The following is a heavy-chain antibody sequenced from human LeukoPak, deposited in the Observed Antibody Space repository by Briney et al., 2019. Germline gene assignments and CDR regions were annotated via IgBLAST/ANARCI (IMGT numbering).Heavy chain of an antibody. V-gene: IGHV1-69*10. CDR1: GGXFSSYA. D-gene: IGHD3-22*01. Sequence: GASVKVSCKASGGXFSSYAISWVRQAPGQGREWLGGIIPILGIANYAQKFQGRVTITADKSTSTAYMELSSLRSEDTAVYYCARANPYYYDSSGYNYWGQGTLVTVSS. J-gene: IGHJ4*02. CDR3: ARANPYYYDSSGYNY. CDR2: IIPILGIA.